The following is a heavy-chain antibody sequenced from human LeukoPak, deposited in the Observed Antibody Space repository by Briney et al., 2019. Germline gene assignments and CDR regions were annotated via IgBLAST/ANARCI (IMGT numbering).Heavy chain of an antibody. Sequence: ASVKVSCKASGYTFTSYDINWVRQATGQGLEWVGWMNPNSGNTGYAQKFQGRVTMTRNTSISTAYMELSSLRSEDTAVYYCARALRGYCSGGSCYWFDPWGQGTLVTVSS. J-gene: IGHJ5*02. D-gene: IGHD2-15*01. CDR1: GYTFTSYD. CDR3: ARALRGYCSGGSCYWFDP. V-gene: IGHV1-8*01. CDR2: MNPNSGNT.